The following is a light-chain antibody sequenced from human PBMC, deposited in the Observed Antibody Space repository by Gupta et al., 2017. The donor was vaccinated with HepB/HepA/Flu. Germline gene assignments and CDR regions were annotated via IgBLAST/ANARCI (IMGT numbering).Light chain of an antibody. J-gene: IGKJ1*01. V-gene: IGKV3-20*01. CDR1: QSISSNY. Sequence: EIVLTQSPGTLSLSPGERATLSCRASQSISSNYVAWYQQKPGQAPRLLIYGASNRATDIPDRISGSGSGTDFTLTISRLEPEDFAVYYCQQYGSSLWTFGQGTKVEIK. CDR3: QQYGSSLWT. CDR2: GAS.